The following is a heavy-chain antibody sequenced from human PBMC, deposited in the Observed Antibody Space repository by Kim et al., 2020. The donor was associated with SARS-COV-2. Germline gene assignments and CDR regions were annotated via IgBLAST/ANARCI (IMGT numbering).Heavy chain of an antibody. CDR1: GGSISSYY. D-gene: IGHD6-19*01. Sequence: SETLSLTCTVSGGSISSYYWSWIRQPPGKGLEWIGYIYYSGSTNYNPSLKSRVTISVDTSKNQFSLKLSSVTAADTAVYYCARIAVAGYYYYYGMDVWGHGTMVTVSS. CDR3: ARIAVAGYYYYYGMDV. CDR2: IYYSGST. J-gene: IGHJ6*02. V-gene: IGHV4-59*13.